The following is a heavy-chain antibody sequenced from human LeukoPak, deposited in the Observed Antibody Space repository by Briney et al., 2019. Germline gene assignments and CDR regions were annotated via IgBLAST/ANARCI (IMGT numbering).Heavy chain of an antibody. CDR3: ARDFGGYNNDY. CDR1: GFTFSSYI. D-gene: IGHD5-24*01. V-gene: IGHV3-21*01. J-gene: IGHJ4*02. Sequence: GGSLRLSCAASGFTFSSYIMNWVRQAPGKGLEWVSSITSSSSYIYYADSVKGRFTMSRDNAKNSLYLQMNSLRAEDTAVYYCARDFGGYNNDYWGQGTLVTVSS. CDR2: ITSSSSYI.